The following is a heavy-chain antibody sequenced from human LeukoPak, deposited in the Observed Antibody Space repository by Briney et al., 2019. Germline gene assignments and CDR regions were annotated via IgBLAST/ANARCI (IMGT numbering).Heavy chain of an antibody. CDR1: GFTFSNYG. CDR3: AKDSSRVTGTTGWFDP. CDR2: IWYGGSNK. V-gene: IGHV3-30*02. J-gene: IGHJ5*02. D-gene: IGHD1-20*01. Sequence: GGSLRLSCAASGFTFSNYGMHWVRQAPGKGLEWVAVIWYGGSNKYYADSVKGRFTISRDNSKNTLYLQMNSLRAEDTAVYYCAKDSSRVTGTTGWFDPWGQGTLVTVSS.